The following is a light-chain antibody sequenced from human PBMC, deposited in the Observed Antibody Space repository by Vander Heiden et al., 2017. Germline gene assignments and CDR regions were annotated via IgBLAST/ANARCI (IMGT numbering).Light chain of an antibody. V-gene: IGLV3-10*01. J-gene: IGLJ2*01. CDR2: EDN. Sequence: SYELTQPPSVSVSPGQTARITCSGDALPTKYAYWNQQKSGQAPVVVIYEDNKRPSGIPERFSGSSSGTMATLTISGAQVEDEADYYCYSTDSSGKRCVFGGGTKLTVL. CDR3: YSTDSSGKRCV. CDR1: ALPTKY.